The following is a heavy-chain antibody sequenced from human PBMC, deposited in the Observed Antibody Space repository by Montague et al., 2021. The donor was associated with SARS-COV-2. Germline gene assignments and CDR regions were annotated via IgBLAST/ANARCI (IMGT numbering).Heavy chain of an antibody. CDR2: VYYSGST. D-gene: IGHD1-7*01. Sequence: SETLSLTCTVSGVSISGYTYFWGWIRQPPGKGLEWIASVYYSGSTYYXXXLKSRVTISVDTSKNQSSLQVSSVTAADSAIYYCARHRVASGWNYFDPWGRGTLVTVSS. V-gene: IGHV4-39*01. CDR3: ARHRVASGWNYFDP. CDR1: GVSISGYTYF. J-gene: IGHJ5*02.